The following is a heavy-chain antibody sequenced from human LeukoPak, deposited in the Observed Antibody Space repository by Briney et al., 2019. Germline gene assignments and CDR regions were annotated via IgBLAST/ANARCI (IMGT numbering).Heavy chain of an antibody. Sequence: SETLSLTCAVYGGSFSGYYWSWIRQPPGKGLEWIGEINHSGSTNYNPSLKSRVTISVDKSKNQFSLKLSSVTAADTAVYYCARGCSSTSCYIYWGQGTLVTVSS. V-gene: IGHV4-34*01. J-gene: IGHJ4*02. CDR2: INHSGST. D-gene: IGHD2-2*02. CDR3: ARGCSSTSCYIY. CDR1: GGSFSGYY.